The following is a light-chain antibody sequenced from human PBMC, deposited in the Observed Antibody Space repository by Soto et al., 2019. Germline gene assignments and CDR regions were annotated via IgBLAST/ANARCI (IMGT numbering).Light chain of an antibody. V-gene: IGKV1-8*01. Sequence: AFRVTLSSSSLSASHRDRVTITCLASQGISSYLALYQQKPGKATKLMIYAASTLQSGVPSRFSGSGSGTDFTLTISCLQSEDFATYYCQQYYSYPCTFGQGTRLDI. J-gene: IGKJ5*01. CDR3: QQYYSYPCT. CDR1: QGISSY. CDR2: AAS.